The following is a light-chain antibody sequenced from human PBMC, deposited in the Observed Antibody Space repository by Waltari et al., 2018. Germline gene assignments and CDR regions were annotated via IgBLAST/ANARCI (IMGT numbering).Light chain of an antibody. CDR2: DVT. CDR1: SSDVGGYNY. Sequence: QSALTQPAPVSGSPGQSITISCTGTSSDVGGYNYVSWYQQHPGNAPKLMIYDVTNRPSGVSNRFSGSKSGNTASLTISGLQAEDEADYYCSSYTSSSAHYVFGSATKVTVL. V-gene: IGLV2-14*03. J-gene: IGLJ1*01. CDR3: SSYTSSSAHYV.